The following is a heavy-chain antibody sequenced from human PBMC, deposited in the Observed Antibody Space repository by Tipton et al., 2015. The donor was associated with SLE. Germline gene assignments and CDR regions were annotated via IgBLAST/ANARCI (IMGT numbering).Heavy chain of an antibody. V-gene: IGHV4-59*03. CDR2: VSYTGST. Sequence: TLSLTCTVSGGSIGKDYWNWIRQSPGKGLEWIGYVSYTGSTNYNPSLQSRVTMSIDTSTKQFSLSLHSVTAADTAVYFCAKGRYFDSTGFNRGHWFFGIDVWGQGTTVTVSS. D-gene: IGHD3-22*01. CDR3: AKGRYFDSTGFNRGHWFFGIDV. CDR1: GGSIGKDY. J-gene: IGHJ6*02.